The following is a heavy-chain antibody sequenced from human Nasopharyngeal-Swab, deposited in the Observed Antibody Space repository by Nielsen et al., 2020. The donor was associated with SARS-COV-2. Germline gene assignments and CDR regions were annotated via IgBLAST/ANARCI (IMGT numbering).Heavy chain of an antibody. CDR1: GGSFSGYY. Sequence: SETLSLTCAVYGGSFSGYYWSWIRQPPGKGLEWIGEINHSGSTNYNPSLKSRVTISVDTFKNQFSLKLSSVTAADTAVYYCASIAARSGFGMDVWGQGTTVTVSS. CDR3: ASIAARSGFGMDV. CDR2: INHSGST. D-gene: IGHD6-6*01. V-gene: IGHV4-34*01. J-gene: IGHJ6*02.